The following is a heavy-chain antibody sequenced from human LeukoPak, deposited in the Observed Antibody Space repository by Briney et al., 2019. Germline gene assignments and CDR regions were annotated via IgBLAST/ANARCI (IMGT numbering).Heavy chain of an antibody. CDR3: ARDLGYSSSWYGVYFDY. Sequence: ASVKVSCKASGGTFSSYAISWVRQAPGQGLEWMGGIIPIFGTANCAQKFPGRVTITADESTSTAYMELSSLRSEDTAVYYCARDLGYSSSWYGVYFDYWGQGTLVTVSS. J-gene: IGHJ4*02. D-gene: IGHD6-13*01. V-gene: IGHV1-69*13. CDR2: IIPIFGTA. CDR1: GGTFSSYA.